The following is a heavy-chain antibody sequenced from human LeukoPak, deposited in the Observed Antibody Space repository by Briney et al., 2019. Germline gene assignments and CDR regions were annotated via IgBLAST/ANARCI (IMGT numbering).Heavy chain of an antibody. D-gene: IGHD6-13*01. CDR2: ISYDGSNK. Sequence: GGPLRLSCTASGFTFSSFGMHWVRRAPGKGLEWVADISYDGSNKYYADSVKGRFTISRDNSKNTLYLQMNSLRAEDTAVYYCATYSSSWYPDAFDIWGQGTMVTVSS. J-gene: IGHJ3*02. V-gene: IGHV3-30*03. CDR3: ATYSSSWYPDAFDI. CDR1: GFTFSSFG.